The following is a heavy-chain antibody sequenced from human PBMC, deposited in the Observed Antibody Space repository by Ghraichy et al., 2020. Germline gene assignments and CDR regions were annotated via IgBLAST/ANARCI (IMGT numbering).Heavy chain of an antibody. J-gene: IGHJ4*02. CDR1: GFTVSSNY. CDR2: IYSGGTT. CDR3: TSRITLGW. Sequence: LSLTCAASGFTVSSNYMSWVRQAPGKGLEWVSVIYSGGTTNYADSVKGRFTISRDDSKNTLYLQMNSLRADDTAVYYCTSRITLGWWGQGTLVTVSS. V-gene: IGHV3-53*01. D-gene: IGHD5-24*01.